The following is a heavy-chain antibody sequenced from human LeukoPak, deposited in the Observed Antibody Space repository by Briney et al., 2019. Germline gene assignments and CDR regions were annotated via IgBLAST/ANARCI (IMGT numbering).Heavy chain of an antibody. Sequence: GGSLRLSCAASGFTVSSNYMSWVRQAPGKGLEWVSVIYSGGSTYYADSVKGRFTISRDNSKNTLYLQMNSLRAEDTAVYYCARGLVAAAGTWFDPWGQGTLVTVSS. D-gene: IGHD6-13*01. CDR1: GFTVSSNY. CDR2: IYSGGST. J-gene: IGHJ5*02. V-gene: IGHV3-53*01. CDR3: ARGLVAAAGTWFDP.